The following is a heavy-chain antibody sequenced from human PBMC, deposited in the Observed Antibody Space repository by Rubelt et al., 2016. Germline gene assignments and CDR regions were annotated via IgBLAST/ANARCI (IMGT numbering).Heavy chain of an antibody. CDR2: IWYDGSNK. D-gene: IGHD3-10*01. Sequence: APGKGLEWVAVIWYDGSNKYYADSVKGRFTISRDNSKNTLYLQMNSLRAEDTAVYYCARGPYGSGSYYNVRERFYWGQGTLVTVPS. J-gene: IGHJ4*02. V-gene: IGHV3-33*01. CDR3: ARGPYGSGSYYNVRERFY.